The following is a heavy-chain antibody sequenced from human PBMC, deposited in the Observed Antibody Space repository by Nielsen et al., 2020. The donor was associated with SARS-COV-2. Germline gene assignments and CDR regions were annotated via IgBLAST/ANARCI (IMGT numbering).Heavy chain of an antibody. CDR1: GFTFSSYE. D-gene: IGHD6-13*01. CDR3: ARGGRWQQLVYNWFDP. V-gene: IGHV3-48*03. CDR2: ISSSGSTI. J-gene: IGHJ5*02. Sequence: GGSLRLSCAAFGFTFSSYEMNWVRQAPGKGLEWVSYISSSGSTIYYADSVKGRFTISRDNAKNSLYLQMNSLRAEDTAVYYCARGGRWQQLVYNWFDPWGQGTLVTVSS.